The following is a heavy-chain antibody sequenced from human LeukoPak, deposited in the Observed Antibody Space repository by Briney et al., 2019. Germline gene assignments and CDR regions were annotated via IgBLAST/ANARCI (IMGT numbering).Heavy chain of an antibody. J-gene: IGHJ3*02. V-gene: IGHV4-31*03. D-gene: IGHD5-24*01. CDR3: AKSREEIRGLDAFDI. CDR1: GGSISSDDYC. CDR2: IYYSGST. Sequence: SETLSLTCSVSGGSISSDDYCWNWIRQHPGKGLAWIGYIYYSGSTYYNPSLKSRVALSVDTSKNQFSLKLSSLTAADTAVYYCAKSREEIRGLDAFDIWGQGTMVTVSS.